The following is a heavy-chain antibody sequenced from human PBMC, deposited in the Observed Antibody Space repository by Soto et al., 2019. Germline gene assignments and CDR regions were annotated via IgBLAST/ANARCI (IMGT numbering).Heavy chain of an antibody. V-gene: IGHV4-34*01. CDR2: INHSGST. D-gene: IGHD3-22*01. J-gene: IGHJ4*02. CDR1: GGSFSGYY. CDR3: ARGLPTYYYDSSGYTQPPYYFDY. Sequence: QVQLQQWGAGLLKPSETLSLTCAVYGGSFSGYYWSWIRQPPGKGLEWIGEINHSGSTNYNPSLKSRHTISVDTSKNQFSLKLGSVTAADTAVYYCARGLPTYYYDSSGYTQPPYYFDYWGQGTLVTVSS.